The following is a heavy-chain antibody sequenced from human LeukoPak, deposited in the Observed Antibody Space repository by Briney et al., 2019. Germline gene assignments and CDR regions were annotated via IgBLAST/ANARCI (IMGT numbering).Heavy chain of an antibody. J-gene: IGHJ5*02. Sequence: KPSETLSLTCTVSGGSISSYYWSWIRQPPGKGLEWIGYIYYSGSTNYNPSLKSRVTISVDTSKNQFSLKLSSVTAADTAVYYCARSALCSYGLNWFDPWGQGTLVTVSS. CDR2: IYYSGST. D-gene: IGHD5-18*01. V-gene: IGHV4-59*01. CDR1: GGSISSYY. CDR3: ARSALCSYGLNWFDP.